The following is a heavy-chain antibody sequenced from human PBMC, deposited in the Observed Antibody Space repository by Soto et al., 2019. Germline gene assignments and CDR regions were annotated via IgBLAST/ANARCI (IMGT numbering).Heavy chain of an antibody. J-gene: IGHJ5*02. CDR3: ASGWFFIAFDP. CDR1: GFTFSSYA. V-gene: IGHV3-23*01. CDR2: ISGSVVIT. D-gene: IGHD3-10*01. Sequence: GSLRLSCAAYGFTFSSYAMSWVRQAPGKGLEWVSAISGSVVITYYADSVKARLTISRDNPKNTLYLQMNSLRAEETAVYYCASGWFFIAFDPWGQGYAFTVS.